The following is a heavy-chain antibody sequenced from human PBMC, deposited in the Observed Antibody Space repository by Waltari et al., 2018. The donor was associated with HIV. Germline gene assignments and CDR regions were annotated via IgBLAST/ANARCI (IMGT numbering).Heavy chain of an antibody. Sequence: QVQLVESGGGVVQPGRSLRLSCAASGFTFSSYGMHWVRQAPGKGLEWVAVKWYDGSNKYYADSVKGRFTISRDNSKNTLYLQMNSLRAEDTAVYYCARGPSGRLLDYWGQGTLVTVSS. CDR3: ARGPSGRLLDY. D-gene: IGHD1-26*01. J-gene: IGHJ4*02. CDR1: GFTFSSYG. CDR2: KWYDGSNK. V-gene: IGHV3-33*01.